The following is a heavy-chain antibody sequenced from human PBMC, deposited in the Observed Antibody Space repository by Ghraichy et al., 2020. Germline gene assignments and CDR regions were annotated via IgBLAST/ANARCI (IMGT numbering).Heavy chain of an antibody. Sequence: LSLTCAASGFAFSGAWMTWVRQPPGKGLEWVGRIKSKASGEATDYAAPVKGRFTLSRDDSRNTLSLQMNSLKIEDTGVYYWSADVPEQGSGEFDYWGQGTVVTVSS. CDR2: IKSKASGEAT. CDR1: GFAFSGAW. D-gene: IGHD3-10*01. CDR3: SADVPEQGSGEFDY. J-gene: IGHJ4*02. V-gene: IGHV3-15*01.